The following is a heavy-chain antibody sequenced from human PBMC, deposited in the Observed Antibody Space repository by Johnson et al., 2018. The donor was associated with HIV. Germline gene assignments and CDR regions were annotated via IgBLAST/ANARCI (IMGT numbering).Heavy chain of an antibody. V-gene: IGHV3-20*04. Sequence: EVQLVESGGGVVRPGGSLRLSCAASGFTFDDYGMSWVRQAPGKGLEWVSGINWNGGSTGYADSVKGRFTISRDNSKNTLYLQMGSLRAEEMAVYYWARESRRSWVSAGAFDIWGQGTMVTVSS. CDR2: INWNGGST. CDR3: ARESRRSWVSAGAFDI. CDR1: GFTFDDYG. J-gene: IGHJ3*02. D-gene: IGHD6-13*01.